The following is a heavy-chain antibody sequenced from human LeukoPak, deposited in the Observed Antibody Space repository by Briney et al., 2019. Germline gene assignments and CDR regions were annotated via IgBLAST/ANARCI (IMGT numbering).Heavy chain of an antibody. CDR1: GVPISSSEW. CDR2: IHRDGRT. CDR3: GKTDIYFNPIDY. Sequence: SETLSLTCAVSGVPISSSEWWIWVRQPPGQGLEWIGGIHRDGRTRYNPSLKSRVTMSMDYSKNQFSLSVTSVTAADTAIYYCGKTDIYFNPIDYWGPGSLVTVSS. J-gene: IGHJ4*02. V-gene: IGHV4-4*02. D-gene: IGHD3-9*01.